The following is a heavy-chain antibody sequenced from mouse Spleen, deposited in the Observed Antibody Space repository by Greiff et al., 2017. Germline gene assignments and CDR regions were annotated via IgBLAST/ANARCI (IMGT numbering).Heavy chain of an antibody. CDR1: GYTFTSYW. CDR2: IDPNSGGT. J-gene: IGHJ3*01. V-gene: IGHV1-72*01. CDR3: ARDMITTEAWFAY. Sequence: QVQLQQPGAELVKPGASVKLSCKASGYTFTSYWMHWVKQRPGRGLEWIGRIDPNSGGTKYNEKFKSKATLTVDKPSSTAYMQLSSLTSEDSAVYYCARDMITTEAWFAYWGQGTLVTVSA. D-gene: IGHD2-4*01.